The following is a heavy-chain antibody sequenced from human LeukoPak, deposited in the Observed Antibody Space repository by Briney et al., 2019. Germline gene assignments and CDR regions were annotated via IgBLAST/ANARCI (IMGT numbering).Heavy chain of an antibody. CDR1: GFTFSSYW. J-gene: IGHJ4*02. CDR2: INSDGSST. CDR3: ARVGYSSSCPLCYFDY. D-gene: IGHD6-13*01. V-gene: IGHV3-74*01. Sequence: GGSLRLSCVASGFTFSSYWMHWVRQAPGKGLVWVSRINSDGSSTSYADSVKGRFTISRDNAKNTLYLQMNSLRAEDTAVYYCARVGYSSSCPLCYFDYWGQGTLVTVSS.